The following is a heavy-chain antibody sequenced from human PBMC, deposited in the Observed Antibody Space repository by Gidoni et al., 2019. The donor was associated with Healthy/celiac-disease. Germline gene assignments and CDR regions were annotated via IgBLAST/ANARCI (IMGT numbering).Heavy chain of an antibody. CDR3: ARAGGAARLYYFDY. CDR2: IYTSGST. D-gene: IGHD6-6*01. J-gene: IGHJ4*02. Sequence: QVQLQESGPVLVPPSQTLSLTCTVSGVSIRSGSYYWSWIRQPAGKGLEWIGRIYTSGSTNYNPSLKSRVTISVDTSKNQFSLKLSSVTAADTAVYYCARAGGAARLYYFDYWGQGTLVTVSS. V-gene: IGHV4-61*02. CDR1: GVSIRSGSYY.